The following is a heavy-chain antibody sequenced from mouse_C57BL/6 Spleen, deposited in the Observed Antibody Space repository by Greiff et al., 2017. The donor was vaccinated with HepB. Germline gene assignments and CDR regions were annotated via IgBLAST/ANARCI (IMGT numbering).Heavy chain of an antibody. CDR2: ISSGSSTI. Sequence: EVHLVESGGGLVKPGGSLKLSCAASGFTFSDYGMHWVRQAPEKGLEWVAYISSGSSTIYYADTVKGRFTISRDNAKNTLFLQMTSLRSEDTAMYYCASGYDSTFAYWGQGTLVTVSA. D-gene: IGHD2-2*01. V-gene: IGHV5-17*01. J-gene: IGHJ3*01. CDR1: GFTFSDYG. CDR3: ASGYDSTFAY.